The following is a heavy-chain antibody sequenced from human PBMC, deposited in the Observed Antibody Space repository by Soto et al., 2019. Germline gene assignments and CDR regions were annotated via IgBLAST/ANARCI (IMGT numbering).Heavy chain of an antibody. CDR2: IWHDGNNK. D-gene: IGHD3-16*01. Sequence: PGGSLRLSCAASGFTFSNYGMHWVRQAPGKGLEWVAIIWHDGNNKYYADSVRGRFIISRDNSKNRLYLQMNSLRAEDTAVYYCAKGGSTAWHTMDVWGQGTTVTVSS. CDR3: AKGGSTAWHTMDV. CDR1: GFTFSNYG. J-gene: IGHJ6*02. V-gene: IGHV3-33*06.